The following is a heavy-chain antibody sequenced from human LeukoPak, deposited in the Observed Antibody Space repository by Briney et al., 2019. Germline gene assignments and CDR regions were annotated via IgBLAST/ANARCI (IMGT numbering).Heavy chain of an antibody. D-gene: IGHD3-22*01. Sequence: GGSLRLSCAASGFTFSSYSMNWVRQAPGKGLEWVSSISSSSSYIYYADSVKGRFTISRDNAKNSLYLQMNSLRAEDTAVYYCARDDSSGYYPFDYWGQGTLVTVSP. CDR1: GFTFSSYS. CDR3: ARDDSSGYYPFDY. V-gene: IGHV3-21*01. CDR2: ISSSSSYI. J-gene: IGHJ4*02.